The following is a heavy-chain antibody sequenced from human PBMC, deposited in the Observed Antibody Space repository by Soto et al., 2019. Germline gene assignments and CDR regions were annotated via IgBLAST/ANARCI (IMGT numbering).Heavy chain of an antibody. CDR2: IDPSDSYT. CDR3: ARRGAAAGTYYYYGMDV. D-gene: IGHD6-13*01. J-gene: IGHJ6*02. V-gene: IGHV5-10-1*01. CDR1: GYSFTSYW. Sequence: GESLKISCNGSGYSFTSYWISWVRQMPWKGLEWMGRIDPSDSYTNYSPSFQGHVTISADKSISTAYLQWSSLKASDTAMYYCARRGAAAGTYYYYGMDVWGQGTTVTVSS.